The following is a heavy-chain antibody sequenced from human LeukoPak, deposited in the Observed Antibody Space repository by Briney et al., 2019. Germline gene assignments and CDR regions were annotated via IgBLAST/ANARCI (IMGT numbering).Heavy chain of an antibody. D-gene: IGHD3-22*01. J-gene: IGHJ4*02. V-gene: IGHV3-30*02. CDR1: GFTFSSYG. Sequence: PGRSLRLSCAASGFTFSSYGMHWVRQAPGKGLEWVAFIRYDGSNKYYADSVKGRFTISRDNSKNTLYLQMNSLRAEDTAVYYCAKYQDYYDSSGYKYWGQGTLVTVSS. CDR2: IRYDGSNK. CDR3: AKYQDYYDSSGYKY.